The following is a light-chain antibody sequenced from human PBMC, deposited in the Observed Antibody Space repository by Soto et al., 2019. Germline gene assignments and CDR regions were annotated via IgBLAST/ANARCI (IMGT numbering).Light chain of an antibody. J-gene: IGKJ1*01. CDR2: GAS. Sequence: EIVLTQSPGTLSLSPGESATLSCRASQSVSNNYLAWYQQKPGQAPRLLIYGASNTATGIPDRFSGSGSGTDFTLTISRLEPEDFAVYYCQQYGSSGTFGQGTRWIS. CDR3: QQYGSSGT. CDR1: QSVSNNY. V-gene: IGKV3-20*01.